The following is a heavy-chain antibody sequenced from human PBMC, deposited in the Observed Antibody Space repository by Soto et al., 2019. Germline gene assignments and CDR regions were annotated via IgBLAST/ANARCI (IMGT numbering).Heavy chain of an antibody. CDR2: IYYTGIT. D-gene: IGHD3-9*01. J-gene: IGHJ6*02. Sequence: QVQLQESGPGLVKPSETLSLTCSVSGGSINGYYWNWIRQSPGKGLEWIGYIYYTGITNYNPSLKSRVSISEDTSKKQFSLSLRSVTAADTAVYYCARCPVGRSDFDIWGQGTTVTVSS. V-gene: IGHV4-59*08. CDR3: ARCPVGRSDFDI. CDR1: GGSINGYY.